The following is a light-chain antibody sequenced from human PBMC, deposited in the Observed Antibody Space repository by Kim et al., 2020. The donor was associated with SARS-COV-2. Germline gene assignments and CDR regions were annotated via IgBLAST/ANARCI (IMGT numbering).Light chain of an antibody. CDR2: EDN. J-gene: IGLJ3*02. V-gene: IGLV6-57*03. CDR1: SGSIASNY. Sequence: TVPIACPRSSGSIASNYVQWYQQRPGSAPSTVIYEDNQSPSGVPARFSGSIDSSSNSASLTISGLRTEDEADYYCQSYDSSTPCVFGGGTQLTVL. CDR3: QSYDSSTPCV.